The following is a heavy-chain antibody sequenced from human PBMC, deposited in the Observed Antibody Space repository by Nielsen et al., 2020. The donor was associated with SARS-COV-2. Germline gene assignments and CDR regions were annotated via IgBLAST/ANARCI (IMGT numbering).Heavy chain of an antibody. J-gene: IGHJ6*02. D-gene: IGHD2-15*01. Sequence: WIRQPPGKGLEWVSYISSSGSTIYYADSVKGRFTISRDNAKNSLYLQMNSLRAEDTAVYYCARDPPRGCSGGSCYRLGLQGMDVWGQRTTVTVSS. CDR3: ARDPPRGCSGGSCYRLGLQGMDV. V-gene: IGHV3-11*01. CDR2: ISSSGSTI.